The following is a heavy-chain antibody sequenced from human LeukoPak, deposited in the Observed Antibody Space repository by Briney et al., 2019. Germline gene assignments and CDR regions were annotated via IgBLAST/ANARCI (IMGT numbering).Heavy chain of an antibody. J-gene: IGHJ4*02. CDR3: ARASHSGYDANFDY. CDR2: IIPIFGTA. D-gene: IGHD5-12*01. Sequence: ASVKVSCKASGGTFSSYAISWVRQAPGQGLEWMGGIIPIFGTANYAQKFQGRVTITADKSTSTAYMELSSLRSEDTAVYYCARASHSGYDANFDYWGQGTLVTVSS. CDR1: GGTFSSYA. V-gene: IGHV1-69*06.